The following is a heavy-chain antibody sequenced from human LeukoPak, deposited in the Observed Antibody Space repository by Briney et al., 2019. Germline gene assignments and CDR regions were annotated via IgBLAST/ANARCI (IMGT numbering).Heavy chain of an antibody. CDR1: GFTFDDYG. Sequence: GGSLRLSCAASGFTFDDYGMSWVRQAPGKGLEWVSGINWNGGSTGYADSVKGRFTIPRDNAKNSLYLQMNSLRAEDTALYYCARASFIVVVPAATTFDYWGQGTLVTVSS. D-gene: IGHD2-2*01. J-gene: IGHJ4*02. CDR3: ARASFIVVVPAATTFDY. V-gene: IGHV3-20*04. CDR2: INWNGGST.